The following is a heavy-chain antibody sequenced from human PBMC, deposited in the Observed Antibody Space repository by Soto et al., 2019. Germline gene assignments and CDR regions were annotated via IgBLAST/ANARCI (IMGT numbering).Heavy chain of an antibody. D-gene: IGHD5-12*01. CDR2: IYWDDDK. Sequence: QITLKESGPTLVRPPQPLTLTCTYSGFSLTSGVGVGWIRQPPGKALEWLALIYWDDDKRYSKYLKNRLTITKDTSKNQVVLTMTNVGTVDTATYFCAHIDPEIVTVGGHGGFDYWGQGTLVTVSS. CDR1: GFSLTSGVG. CDR3: AHIDPEIVTVGGHGGFDY. V-gene: IGHV2-5*02. J-gene: IGHJ4*02.